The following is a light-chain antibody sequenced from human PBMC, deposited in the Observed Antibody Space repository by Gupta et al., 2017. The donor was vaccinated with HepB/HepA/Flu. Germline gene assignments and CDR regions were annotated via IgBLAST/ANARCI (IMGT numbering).Light chain of an antibody. CDR3: HQRSICPCA. CDR1: QSIIYF. J-gene: IGKJ3*01. CDR2: DAS. Sequence: EIVLTQSPATLSLSPGERATRSCRASQSIIYFLDWYQQKPGQAPRLLIYDASNRASGIPARFSGSGCGTDFTLTISSLVPEDFAVYYCHQRSICPCAFGPGTTVDIK. V-gene: IGKV3-11*01.